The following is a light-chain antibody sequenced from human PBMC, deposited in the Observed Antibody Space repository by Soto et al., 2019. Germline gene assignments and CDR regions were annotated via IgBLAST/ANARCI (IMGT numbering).Light chain of an antibody. CDR1: QVISHY. J-gene: IGKJ2*01. Sequence: DIQMTQSPSSLSASVGDRVTITCRASQVISHYLAWYQQKPGKVPKLLIYAASTLQSGVPSRFSGSGSGTDFTLTISSLQPEDVATYYCQKYNSAPHTFGQGTKLEIK. CDR2: AAS. V-gene: IGKV1-27*01. CDR3: QKYNSAPHT.